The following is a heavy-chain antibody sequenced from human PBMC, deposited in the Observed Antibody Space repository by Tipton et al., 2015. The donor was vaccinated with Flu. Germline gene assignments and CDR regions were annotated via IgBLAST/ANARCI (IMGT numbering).Heavy chain of an antibody. CDR1: GFTFNHYW. Sequence: SLRLSCAASGFTFNHYWMGWVRQAPGKGLVWVSRIDDPGTSAAYAGSGRGRFTMSRDNAKSTVYLLMNNLRAEDTAVYYCAREVAAAGVAAFDIWGQGAVVTVSS. CDR3: AREVAAAGVAAFDI. J-gene: IGHJ3*02. CDR2: IDDPGTSA. V-gene: IGHV3-74*01. D-gene: IGHD6-13*01.